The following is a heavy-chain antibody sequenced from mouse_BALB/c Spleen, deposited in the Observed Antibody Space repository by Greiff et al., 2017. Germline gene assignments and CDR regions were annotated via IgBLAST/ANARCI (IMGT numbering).Heavy chain of an antibody. CDR3: ARSYYGNYLYYFDY. J-gene: IGHJ2*01. Sequence: VKLMESGPGLVAPSQSLSITCTVSGFSLTSYGVHWVRQPPGKGLEWLGVIWAGGSTNYNSALMSRLSISKDNSKSQVFLKMNSLQTDDTAMYYCARSYYGNYLYYFDYWGQGTTLTVSS. CDR1: GFSLTSYG. CDR2: IWAGGST. D-gene: IGHD2-1*01. V-gene: IGHV2-9*02.